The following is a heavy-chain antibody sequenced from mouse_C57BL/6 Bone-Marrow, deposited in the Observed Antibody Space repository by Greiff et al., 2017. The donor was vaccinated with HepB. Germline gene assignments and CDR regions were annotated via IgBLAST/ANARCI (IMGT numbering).Heavy chain of an antibody. V-gene: IGHV5-16*01. CDR3: ARLLYGAMDY. CDR2: INYDGSST. J-gene: IGHJ4*01. CDR1: GFTFSDYY. Sequence: EVQVVESEGGLVQPGSSMKLSCTASGFTFSDYYMAWVRQVPEKGLEWVANINYDGSSTYYLDSLKSRFIISRDNAKNILYLQMSSLKSEDTATYYCARLLYGAMDYWGQGTSVTVSS. D-gene: IGHD2-12*01.